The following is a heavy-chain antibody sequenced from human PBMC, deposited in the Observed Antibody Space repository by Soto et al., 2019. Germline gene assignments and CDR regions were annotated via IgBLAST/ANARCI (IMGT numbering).Heavy chain of an antibody. CDR3: ARDRSGWAQVVDY. J-gene: IGHJ4*02. D-gene: IGHD6-19*01. V-gene: IGHV3-66*01. CDR2: IYSGGST. Sequence: PGGSLRLSCAASGFTVSSNYMSWVRQAPGKGLEWVSVIYSGGSTYYADSVKGRFTISRDNSENTLYLQMNSLRAEDTAVYYCARDRSGWAQVVDYWGQGTLVTVSS. CDR1: GFTVSSNY.